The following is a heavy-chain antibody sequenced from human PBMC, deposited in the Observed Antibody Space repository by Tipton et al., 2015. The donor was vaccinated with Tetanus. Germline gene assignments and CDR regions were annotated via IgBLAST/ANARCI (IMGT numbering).Heavy chain of an antibody. CDR3: ARGLPREPFYFDY. D-gene: IGHD3-16*01. J-gene: IGHJ4*02. CDR1: GGSVRSGDYY. Sequence: TLSLTCTVSGGSVRSGDYYWSWIRQHPGKGLEWIGYIYYSGSTYYNPSLKSRLTISVDTSKNQFSLKLSSVTAADTAVYYCARGLPREPFYFDYWDQGMQVTVSS. CDR2: IYYSGST. V-gene: IGHV4-31*03.